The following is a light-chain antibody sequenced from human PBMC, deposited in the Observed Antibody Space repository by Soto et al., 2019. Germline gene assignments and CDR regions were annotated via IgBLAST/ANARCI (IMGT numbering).Light chain of an antibody. CDR2: GAS. CDR3: QQYGSSPRT. V-gene: IGKV3-20*01. Sequence: EIVLTQSPGTRSLSPGERATLSCRASQSVSNSFLAWYQQKPGQAPRLLIYGASRRATGIPDRFSCSGSGTDFTLTISRLEPEDYEVYYCQQYGSSPRTFGQGTKVEL. CDR1: QSVSNSF. J-gene: IGKJ1*01.